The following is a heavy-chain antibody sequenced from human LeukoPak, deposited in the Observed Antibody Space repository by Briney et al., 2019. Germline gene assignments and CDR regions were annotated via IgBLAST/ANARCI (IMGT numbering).Heavy chain of an antibody. CDR1: GYSFISYW. V-gene: IGHV5-51*01. Sequence: GESLKISCKGSGYSFISYWIGWLRQMPGKGLEWTGIIYPGDSDTRYSPSFQGQVTISADKSISTAYLQWSSLKASDTAMYYCARHPYVWGSYRYPDYWGQGTLVTVSS. CDR3: ARHPYVWGSYRYPDY. D-gene: IGHD3-16*02. J-gene: IGHJ4*02. CDR2: IYPGDSDT.